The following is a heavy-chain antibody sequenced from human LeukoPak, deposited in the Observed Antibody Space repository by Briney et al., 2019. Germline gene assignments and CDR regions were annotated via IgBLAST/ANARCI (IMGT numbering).Heavy chain of an antibody. V-gene: IGHV4-59*08. CDR2: IYYGGST. J-gene: IGHJ4*02. CDR3: ARHPGGSSLDY. Sequence: SETLSLPCTVSGGSISSYYWSWIRQPPGKGLEWIGYIYYGGSTNYNPSLKSRVTISVDTSKNQFSLKLSSVTAADTAVYYCARHPGGSSLDYWGQGTLVTVSS. CDR1: GGSISSYY. D-gene: IGHD1-26*01.